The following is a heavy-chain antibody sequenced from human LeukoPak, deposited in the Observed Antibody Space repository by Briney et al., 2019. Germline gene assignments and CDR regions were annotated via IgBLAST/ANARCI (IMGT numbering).Heavy chain of an antibody. CDR1: GINFDDHA. J-gene: IGHJ4*02. D-gene: IGHD6-19*01. CDR2: ISWNGGSV. Sequence: GGSLRLSCAASGINFDDHAMHWVRQAPGKGLEWVSGISWNGGSVGYADSVKGRFTISRDNSKNTLYLQMNSLRAGDTAVYYCARVVSSGWYSFDYWGQGTLVTVSS. CDR3: ARVVSSGWYSFDY. V-gene: IGHV3-9*01.